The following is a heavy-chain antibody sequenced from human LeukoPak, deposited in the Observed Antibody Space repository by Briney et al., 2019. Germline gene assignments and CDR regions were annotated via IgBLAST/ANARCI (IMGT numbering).Heavy chain of an antibody. Sequence: SETLSLTCTVSGGSISSYYWSWIRQPPGKGLEWIGYIYTSGSTNYNPTNYNPSLKSRVTISVDTSKKQFSLKLRSVTAADTAVYYCARVRIQLWSSYFDYWGQGTLVTVSS. V-gene: IGHV4-4*09. J-gene: IGHJ4*02. CDR2: IYTSGSTNYNPT. CDR3: ARVRIQLWSSYFDY. D-gene: IGHD5-18*01. CDR1: GGSISSYY.